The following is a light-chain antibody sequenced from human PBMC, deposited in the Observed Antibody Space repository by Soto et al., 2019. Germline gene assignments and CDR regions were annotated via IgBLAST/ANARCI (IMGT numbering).Light chain of an antibody. CDR1: QTISRY. CDR2: GAF. Sequence: DIQMTQSPSSLSASVGDRCTITCLASQTISRYANWYQQKPGKAPKLLISGAFDLQTGVPSRFSGSGSGTDFTLTINGLQPDDFATYYCQQSYNTPWTFGQGTKVDI. CDR3: QQSYNTPWT. V-gene: IGKV1-39*01. J-gene: IGKJ1*01.